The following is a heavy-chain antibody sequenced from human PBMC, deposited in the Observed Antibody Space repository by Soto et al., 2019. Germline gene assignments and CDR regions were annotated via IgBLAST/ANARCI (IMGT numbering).Heavy chain of an antibody. Sequence: PSETLSLTCAVSGGSISSTNWWNWVRQPPGKGLEWIGEIYHSGSTNYNPSLKSRVTISVDKSKNQFSLKLSSVTAADTAVYYCARGEGYSSGTYYGMDVWGQGTTVTVSS. V-gene: IGHV4-4*02. CDR3: ARGEGYSSGTYYGMDV. D-gene: IGHD6-19*01. CDR2: IYHSGST. CDR1: GGSISSTNW. J-gene: IGHJ6*02.